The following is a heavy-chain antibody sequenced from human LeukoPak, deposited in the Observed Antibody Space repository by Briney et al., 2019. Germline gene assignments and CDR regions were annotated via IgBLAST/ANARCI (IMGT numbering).Heavy chain of an antibody. CDR2: ISSSSSYI. D-gene: IGHD3-22*01. CDR3: ARDRYYYDSSGYYFEAYYYYGMDV. J-gene: IGHJ6*02. V-gene: IGHV3-21*01. CDR1: GFTFSSYI. Sequence: PGGSLRLSCAASGFTFSSYIMNWVRQAPGKGLEWVSSISSSSSYIYYADSVKGRFTISRDNAKNSLYLQMNSLRAEDTAVYYCARDRYYYDSSGYYFEAYYYYGMDVWGQGTTVTVSS.